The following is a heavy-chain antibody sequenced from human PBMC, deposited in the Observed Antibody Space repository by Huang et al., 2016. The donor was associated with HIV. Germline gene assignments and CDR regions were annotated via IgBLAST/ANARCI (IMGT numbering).Heavy chain of an antibody. CDR2: IYFSGGT. Sequence: QVQLQESGPGLVKPSETLSLSCTVSGDSVSSASYYWSWIRQPPGRGLEWIGYIYFSGGTNYNPSLKSRVTISIDTSKNQFSLSLSSVTAADTAVYYCVSHGSGTADYWGQGTLVTVSS. J-gene: IGHJ4*02. V-gene: IGHV4-61*01. D-gene: IGHD3-10*01. CDR3: VSHGSGTADY. CDR1: GDSVSSASYY.